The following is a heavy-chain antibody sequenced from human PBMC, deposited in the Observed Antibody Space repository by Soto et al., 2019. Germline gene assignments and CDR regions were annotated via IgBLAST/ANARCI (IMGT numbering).Heavy chain of an antibody. V-gene: IGHV3-23*01. Sequence: EVQLLESGGGLVQPGGSLRLSCAASGFTFSSYAMNWVRQAPGKGLEWDSAISGSGGSTYYADSVKGRFTISRDNSENTPYRQMDTVAGEERAVYYCAKDVGTRGSTYVEFFPRWCQGTLVTVSS. D-gene: IGHD2-15*01. CDR3: AKDVGTRGSTYVEFFPR. J-gene: IGHJ1*01. CDR1: GFTFSSYA. CDR2: ISGSGGST.